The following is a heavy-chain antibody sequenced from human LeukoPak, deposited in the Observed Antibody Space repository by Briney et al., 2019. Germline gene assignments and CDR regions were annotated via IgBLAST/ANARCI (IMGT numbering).Heavy chain of an antibody. Sequence: SVKVSCKASGGTFSSYVISWVRQAPGQGLEWMGRIIPILGIANYAQKFQGRVTITADKSTSTAYMELSSLRSEDTAVYYCARLLGDGNNYNYGMDVWGQGTTVTVSS. CDR2: IIPILGIA. CDR1: GGTFSSYV. V-gene: IGHV1-69*04. J-gene: IGHJ6*02. D-gene: IGHD5-24*01. CDR3: ARLLGDGNNYNYGMDV.